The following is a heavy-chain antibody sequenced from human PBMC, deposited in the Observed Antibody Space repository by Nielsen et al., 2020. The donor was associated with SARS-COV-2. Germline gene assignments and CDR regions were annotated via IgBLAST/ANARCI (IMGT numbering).Heavy chain of an antibody. CDR3: AKVDSYISPGRWFDP. J-gene: IGHJ5*02. V-gene: IGHV1-3*01. CDR1: GYTFTSYA. CDR2: INAGNGNT. Sequence: ASVKVSCKASGYTFTSYAMHWVRQAPGQRLEWMGWINAGNGNTKYSQKFQGRVTITRDTSASTAYMELSSLRSEDTAVYYCAKVDSYISPGRWFDPWGQGTLVTVSS.